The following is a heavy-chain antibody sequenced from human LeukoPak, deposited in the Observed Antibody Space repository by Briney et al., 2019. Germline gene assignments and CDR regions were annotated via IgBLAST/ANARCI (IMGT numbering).Heavy chain of an antibody. CDR3: ARSDCSTTSCVAYYGMDV. J-gene: IGHJ6*02. D-gene: IGHD2-2*01. CDR1: GGSISNCY. V-gene: IGHV4-59*08. CDR2: IYYSGST. Sequence: PSETLSLTCTVSGGSISNCYWNWIRQPPGKGLEWIGYIYYSGSTNYNPSLKSRVTISVDTSKNQFSLKLSSMTAADTAVYYCARSDCSTTSCVAYYGMDVWGQGTTVTVSS.